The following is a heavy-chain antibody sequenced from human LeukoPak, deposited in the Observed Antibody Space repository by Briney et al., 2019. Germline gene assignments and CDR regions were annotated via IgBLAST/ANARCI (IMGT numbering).Heavy chain of an antibody. J-gene: IGHJ4*02. CDR2: IYPGDSDT. Sequence: AESLKISCKGSGYSFTSYWVGWVRQMPGKGLEWMGIIYPGDSDTRYSPSFQGQVTISADKSISTAYLQWSSLKASDTAMYYCARRAYSYAYGYWGQGTLVTVSS. CDR3: ARRAYSYAYGY. D-gene: IGHD5-18*01. CDR1: GYSFTSYW. V-gene: IGHV5-51*01.